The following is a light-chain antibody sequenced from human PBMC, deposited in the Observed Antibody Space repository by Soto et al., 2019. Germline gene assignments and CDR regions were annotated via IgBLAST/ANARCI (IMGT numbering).Light chain of an antibody. CDR2: DAS. J-gene: IGKJ4*01. V-gene: IGKV3-11*01. CDR1: QSVGDY. CDR3: QQRLKLVT. Sequence: EIVLTQSPATLSLSPGERATLSCRASQSVGDYLAWYQRKPGQPPRLLIYDASKRATGIPARFSGSGSGTDFTLTISXLXXXDFALYYCQQRLKLVTFGGGTEVEIK.